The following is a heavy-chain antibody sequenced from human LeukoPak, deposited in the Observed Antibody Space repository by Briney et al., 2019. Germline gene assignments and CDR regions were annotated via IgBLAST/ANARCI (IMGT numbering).Heavy chain of an antibody. J-gene: IGHJ4*02. CDR2: INPDTGDT. Sequence: GSVKVSCKASAYTSTGYYVHWVRQAPGQGHEWMGWINPDTGDTDYAQKFQGGVTMTRDTSTSTAYMELIRLRSDDTAVYYCARENSFKGARLLCVFWGQGTLVTVSS. CDR1: AYTSTGYY. V-gene: IGHV1-2*02. D-gene: IGHD6-6*01. CDR3: ARENSFKGARLLCVF.